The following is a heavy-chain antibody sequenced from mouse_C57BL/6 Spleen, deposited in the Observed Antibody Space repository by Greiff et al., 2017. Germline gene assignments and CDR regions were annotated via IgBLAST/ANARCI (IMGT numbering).Heavy chain of an antibody. CDR1: GFNIKDDY. Sequence: EVQLQQSGAELVRPGASVKLSCTASGFNIKDDYMHWVKQRPEQGLEWIGWIDPENGDTEYASKFQGKATITADTSSNTAYLQLSSLTSEDTAVYYCTTGGLRSDYWGQGTTPTVSS. CDR3: TTGGLRSDY. CDR2: IDPENGDT. J-gene: IGHJ2*01. D-gene: IGHD1-1*01. V-gene: IGHV14-4*01.